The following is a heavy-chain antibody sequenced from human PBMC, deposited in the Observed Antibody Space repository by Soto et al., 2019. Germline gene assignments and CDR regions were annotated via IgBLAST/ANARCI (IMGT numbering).Heavy chain of an antibody. Sequence: SVKVSCKASGGTFGSYAISWVRQAPGQGLEWMGGIIPIFGTANYAQKFQGRVTITADESTSTAYMELSSLRSEDTAVYYCARDRQQLVADAFDIWGQGTVVTVSS. V-gene: IGHV1-69*13. J-gene: IGHJ3*02. CDR3: ARDRQQLVADAFDI. D-gene: IGHD6-13*01. CDR1: GGTFGSYA. CDR2: IIPIFGTA.